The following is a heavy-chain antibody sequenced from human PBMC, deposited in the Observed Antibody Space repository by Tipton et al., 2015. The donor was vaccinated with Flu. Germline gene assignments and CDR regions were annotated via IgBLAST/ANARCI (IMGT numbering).Heavy chain of an antibody. CDR2: VSRTGST. V-gene: IGHV4-38-2*01. CDR1: GDSISSDYY. CDR3: ARHRGTTATTLDWFDP. J-gene: IGHJ5*02. Sequence: TLSLTCAVSGDSISSDYYWGWIRQFPGKGLEWIGTVSRTGSTIYNPSLMSRVTISVDTPKSQFSLRLNSVTAADTGVYYCARHRGTTATTLDWFDPWGQGTLVNVSS. D-gene: IGHD4-17*01.